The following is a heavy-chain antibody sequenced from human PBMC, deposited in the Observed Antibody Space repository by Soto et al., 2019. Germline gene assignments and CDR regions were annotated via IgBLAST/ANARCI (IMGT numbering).Heavy chain of an antibody. CDR3: AKGSWVHHGSEGGNWLDP. V-gene: IGHV3-23*01. CDR2: ISHSGTST. CDR1: GVTFSNFA. Sequence: EVQLLESGGGLVQPGGSLRLSCAVSGVTFSNFAMNWVRQAPGKGLEWVSGISHSGTSTYYADSVTGRFTISRDNSKNTLYLQMNSLRAEDTAVYYCAKGSWVHHGSEGGNWLDPWGQGTLVTVSS. J-gene: IGHJ5*02. D-gene: IGHD3-10*01.